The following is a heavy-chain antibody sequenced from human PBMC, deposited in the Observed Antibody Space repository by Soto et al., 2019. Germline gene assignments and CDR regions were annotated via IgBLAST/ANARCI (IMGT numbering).Heavy chain of an antibody. CDR3: ANHGGFDI. CDR2: MIGSGDYT. Sequence: EVQLLESGGGLVQPGGSLRLSCAASGFTFSTSGMSWVRQAPGKGLEWVSSMIGSGDYTNYADSVKGRFTISIDNSKNILYLQINSLTAEATAVYYCANHGGFDIWGQGTMVAVSS. V-gene: IGHV3-23*01. CDR1: GFTFSTSG. J-gene: IGHJ3*02.